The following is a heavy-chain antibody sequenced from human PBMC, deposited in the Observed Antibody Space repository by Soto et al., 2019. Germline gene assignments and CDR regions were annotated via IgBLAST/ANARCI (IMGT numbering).Heavy chain of an antibody. Sequence: ASVKVSCKASGFSFTGYYINWLRQAPGQGLEWMGWINAHSGGTEYAQKFQGRVTLTRDTSTSTVYMELSSLRSEDTAIYYCARYDGYCSGDGCFGWFDSWGQGTLVTVSS. J-gene: IGHJ5*01. V-gene: IGHV1-2*02. CDR2: INAHSGGT. CDR1: GFSFTGYY. CDR3: ARYDGYCSGDGCFGWFDS. D-gene: IGHD2-15*01.